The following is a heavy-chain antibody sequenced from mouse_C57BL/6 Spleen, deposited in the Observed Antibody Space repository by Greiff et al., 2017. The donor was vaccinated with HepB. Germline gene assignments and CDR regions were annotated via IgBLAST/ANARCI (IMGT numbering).Heavy chain of an antibody. V-gene: IGHV1-52*01. CDR2: IDPSDSET. CDR1: GYTFTSYW. CDR3: ARTYDYDGFAY. Sequence: QVQLQQPGAELVRPGSSVKLSCKASGYTFTSYWMHWVKQRPIQGLEWIGNIDPSDSETHYNQKFKDKATLTVDKSSSTAYIQLSSLTSEDSAVYYCARTYDYDGFAYWGQGTLVTVSA. J-gene: IGHJ3*01. D-gene: IGHD2-4*01.